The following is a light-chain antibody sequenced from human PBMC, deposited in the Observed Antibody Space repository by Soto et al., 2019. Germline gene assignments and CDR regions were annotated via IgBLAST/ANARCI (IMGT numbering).Light chain of an antibody. CDR3: QSYDSSLRVVV. CDR1: SSNIGPGYD. J-gene: IGLJ2*01. CDR2: DNS. Sequence: QLVLTQPPSVSGAPGQRVTISCTGTSSNIGPGYDVHWYQQLPGTAPKVLIYDNSYRPSGVPDRFSGSKSGTSASLAITGLQAEDEADYYCQSYDSSLRVVVFGGGTKVTVL. V-gene: IGLV1-40*01.